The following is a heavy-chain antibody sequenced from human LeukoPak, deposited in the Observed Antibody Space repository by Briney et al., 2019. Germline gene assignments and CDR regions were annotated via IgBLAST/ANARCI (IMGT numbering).Heavy chain of an antibody. CDR1: GFTFSSYG. CDR3: AKDIGGYGDYVFGGLFDY. J-gene: IGHJ4*02. Sequence: PGRSLRLSCAASGFTFSSYGMHWVRQAPGKGLEWVAVISYDGSNKYYADSVKGRFTISRDNAKNSLYLQMNSLRAEDTALYYCAKDIGGYGDYVFGGLFDYWGQGTLVTVSS. CDR2: ISYDGSNK. V-gene: IGHV3-30*18. D-gene: IGHD4-17*01.